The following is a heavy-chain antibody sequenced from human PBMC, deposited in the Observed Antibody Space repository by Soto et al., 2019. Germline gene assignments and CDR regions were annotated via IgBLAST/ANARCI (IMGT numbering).Heavy chain of an antibody. CDR3: ARELPGEESIDY. CDR2: IYQSGST. Sequence: KSSETLSLTCAVSGYSISSGYYWGWIRQPPGKGLEWIGNIYQSGSTYYHPSLKSRVTISVDTSKNQFSLKLTSLTAADTAVYYCARELPGEESIDYWGQGTLFTVCS. J-gene: IGHJ4*02. D-gene: IGHD2-21*01. V-gene: IGHV4-38-2*02. CDR1: GYSISSGYY.